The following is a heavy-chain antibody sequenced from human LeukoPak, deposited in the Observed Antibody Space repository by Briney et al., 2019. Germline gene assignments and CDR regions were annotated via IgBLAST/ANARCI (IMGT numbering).Heavy chain of an antibody. CDR3: ARGSDDILTGFDY. Sequence: SETLSLTCTVSGGSINSNGYYWSWIRQHPGKGLEWIGYIYYSGSTNYNPSLKSRVTISVDTSKNQFSLKLSSVTAADTAVYYCARGSDDILTGFDYWGQGTLVTVSS. D-gene: IGHD3-9*01. CDR1: GGSINSNGYY. CDR2: IYYSGST. V-gene: IGHV4-61*08. J-gene: IGHJ4*02.